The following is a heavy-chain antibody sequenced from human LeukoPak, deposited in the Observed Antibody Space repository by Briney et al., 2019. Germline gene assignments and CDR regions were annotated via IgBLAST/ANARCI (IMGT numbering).Heavy chain of an antibody. D-gene: IGHD6-13*01. CDR3: ARQLSSSWYSLHYYYYMDV. CDR2: INHSGST. J-gene: IGHJ6*03. CDR1: GGSFSGYY. V-gene: IGHV4-34*01. Sequence: SETLSLTCAVYGGSFSGYYWSWIRQPPGKGLEWIGEINHSGSTNYNPSLKSRVTMSVDTSKNQFSLKLSSVTAADTAVYYCARQLSSSWYSLHYYYYMDVWGKGTTVTVSS.